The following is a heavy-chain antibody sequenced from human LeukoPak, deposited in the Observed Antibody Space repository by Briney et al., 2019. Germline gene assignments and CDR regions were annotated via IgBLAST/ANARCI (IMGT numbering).Heavy chain of an antibody. Sequence: ASVKVSCKASGGTFSSYAISWVRQAPGQGLEWMGGIIPIFGTANYAQKFQGRVTITADESTSTAYMELSSLRSEDTAVYYCARVDCSGGSCPLYFDYWGQGTLVTVSS. J-gene: IGHJ4*02. V-gene: IGHV1-69*13. D-gene: IGHD2-15*01. CDR3: ARVDCSGGSCPLYFDY. CDR1: GGTFSSYA. CDR2: IIPIFGTA.